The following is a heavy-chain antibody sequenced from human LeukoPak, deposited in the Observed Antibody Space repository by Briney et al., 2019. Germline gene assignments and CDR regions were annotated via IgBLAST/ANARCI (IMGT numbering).Heavy chain of an antibody. Sequence: GSLRLSCAASGFTFSSYAMSWVRQAPGKGLEWVSAISGGGGSTYYADSVKGRFTISRDNSKNTLYLQMNSLRAEDTAVYYCAKDRTVTTSHWFDPWGQGTLVTVSS. V-gene: IGHV3-23*01. CDR1: GFTFSSYA. J-gene: IGHJ5*02. CDR3: AKDRTVTTSHWFDP. CDR2: ISGGGGST. D-gene: IGHD4-17*01.